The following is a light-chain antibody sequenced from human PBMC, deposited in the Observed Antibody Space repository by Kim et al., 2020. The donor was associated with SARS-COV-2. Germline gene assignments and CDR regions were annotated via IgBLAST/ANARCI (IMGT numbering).Light chain of an antibody. Sequence: GQRVTISCSGSSSNNGSNTVNLYQQLPGTAPKLLIYSKNQRPSGVPDRFSGSKSGTSATLAISGLQSEDEADYYCAAWDDSLNGWVFGGGTQLTVL. CDR2: SKN. V-gene: IGLV1-44*01. CDR1: SSNNGSNT. J-gene: IGLJ3*02. CDR3: AAWDDSLNGWV.